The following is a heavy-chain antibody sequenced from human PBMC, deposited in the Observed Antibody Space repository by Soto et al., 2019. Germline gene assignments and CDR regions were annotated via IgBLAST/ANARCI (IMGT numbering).Heavy chain of an antibody. CDR1: GFTFRSHA. J-gene: IGHJ3*01. V-gene: IGHV3-23*01. D-gene: IGHD1-26*01. CDR3: VKDRGQVGSSVRAFDL. Sequence: RLSCAASGFTFRSHAINWVRQSPGKGLEWVSVVSGGGDIIKYAESVKGRFTIPRDNSQSTASLQMNSLKVEDTAMYYCVKDRGQVGSSVRAFDLWGQGKMVTVSS. CDR2: VSGGGDII.